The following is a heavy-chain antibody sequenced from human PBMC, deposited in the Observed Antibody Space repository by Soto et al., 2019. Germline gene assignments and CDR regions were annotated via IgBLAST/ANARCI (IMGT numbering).Heavy chain of an antibody. CDR1: GFTFSSYG. V-gene: IGHV3-33*01. J-gene: IGHJ6*02. CDR2: IWYDGSNK. CDR3: ARDKDSYYYYGMDV. D-gene: IGHD4-4*01. Sequence: QVQLVESWGGVVQPGRSLRLSCAASGFTFSSYGMHWVRQAPGKGLEWVAVIWYDGSNKYYADSVKGRFTISRDNSKNTLYLQMNSLRAEDTAVYYCARDKDSYYYYGMDVWGQGTKVTVSS.